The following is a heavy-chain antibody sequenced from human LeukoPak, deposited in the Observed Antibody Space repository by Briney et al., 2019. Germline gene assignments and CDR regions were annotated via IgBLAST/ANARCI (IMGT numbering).Heavy chain of an antibody. Sequence: PGGSLRLSCAASGFTFSSYEMNWVRQAPGKGLERVSYISSSGSTIYYADSVKGRFTISRDNAKNSLYLQMNSLRAEDTAVYYCAKDGMVRGVMPIYGGYYYYMDVWGKGTTVTVSS. CDR2: ISSSGSTI. V-gene: IGHV3-48*03. CDR3: AKDGMVRGVMPIYGGYYYYMDV. CDR1: GFTFSSYE. J-gene: IGHJ6*03. D-gene: IGHD3-10*01.